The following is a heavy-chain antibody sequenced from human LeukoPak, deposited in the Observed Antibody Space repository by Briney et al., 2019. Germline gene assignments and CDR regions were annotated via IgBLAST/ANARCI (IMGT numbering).Heavy chain of an antibody. V-gene: IGHV1-2*06. J-gene: IGHJ5*02. CDR3: VRDRGGYCSRANCRAGWFDP. Sequence: ASVKVSCKGSAYTFTGYYMHWVRQAPGQGLEWMGRINPNSGGTDYAQKFQGRVTMTRDMSISTAYMELSRLRSNDTAVYYCVRDRGGYCSRANCRAGWFDPWGQGTLVTVSS. D-gene: IGHD2-2*01. CDR2: INPNSGGT. CDR1: AYTFTGYY.